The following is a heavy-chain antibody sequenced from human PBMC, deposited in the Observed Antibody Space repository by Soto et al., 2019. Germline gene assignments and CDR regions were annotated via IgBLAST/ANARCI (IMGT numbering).Heavy chain of an antibody. J-gene: IGHJ4*02. Sequence: QVQLVQSGAEVKKPGAAVKVSCTASGYSVLSYGFSWVRQAPGQGLEWMGYINTETGNTFYAQRLQGRVTITTNTSTNTAYMELRRLTSDDTAVYFCVRDRPNSNLDFWGQGTLITISS. V-gene: IGHV1-18*01. CDR3: VRDRPNSNLDF. CDR1: GYSVLSYG. D-gene: IGHD2-8*01. CDR2: INTETGNT.